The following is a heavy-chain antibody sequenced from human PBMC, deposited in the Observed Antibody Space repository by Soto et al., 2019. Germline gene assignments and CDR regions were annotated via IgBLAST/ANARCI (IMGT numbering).Heavy chain of an antibody. CDR2: IYYSGST. J-gene: IGHJ3*02. CDR1: GGSISSSSYY. V-gene: IGHV4-39*01. CDR3: ARRLSGSYFQDAFDI. Sequence: QLQLQESGPGLVKPSETLSLTCTVSGGSISSSSYYWGWIRQPPGKGLEWIGSIYYSGSTYYNPSLKSRVTISVDTSKNPFSLKLSSVTAADTAVYYCARRLSGSYFQDAFDIWGQGTMVTVSS. D-gene: IGHD1-26*01.